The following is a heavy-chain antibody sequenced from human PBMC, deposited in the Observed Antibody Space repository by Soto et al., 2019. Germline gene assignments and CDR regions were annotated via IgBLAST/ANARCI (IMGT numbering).Heavy chain of an antibody. CDR1: GGSISSGDYY. Sequence: QVQLQESGPGLVKPSQPLSLTCTVSGGSISSGDYYWSGLRQPPGKGLEWIGDIYYSGSTYYNPSLKSRVTISVDTSKNQISLKLSSVTAADTAVYYCARTRPTISPYYFDYWGQGTLVTVSS. CDR3: ARTRPTISPYYFDY. J-gene: IGHJ4*02. D-gene: IGHD5-12*01. CDR2: IYYSGST. V-gene: IGHV4-30-4*01.